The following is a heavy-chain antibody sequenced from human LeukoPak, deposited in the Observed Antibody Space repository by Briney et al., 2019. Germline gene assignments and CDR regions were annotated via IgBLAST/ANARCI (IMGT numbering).Heavy chain of an antibody. Sequence: TSETVSLTCAVYGGSFSGYYWSWIRQPPGKGLEWIGEINHSGSTNYNPSLKSRVTISVDTSKNQFSLKLSSVTAADTAVYYCARGRNYYGSGSYPNYYYYGMDVWGKGTTVTVSS. D-gene: IGHD3-10*01. CDR2: INHSGST. CDR3: ARGRNYYGSGSYPNYYYYGMDV. J-gene: IGHJ6*04. V-gene: IGHV4-34*01. CDR1: GGSFSGYY.